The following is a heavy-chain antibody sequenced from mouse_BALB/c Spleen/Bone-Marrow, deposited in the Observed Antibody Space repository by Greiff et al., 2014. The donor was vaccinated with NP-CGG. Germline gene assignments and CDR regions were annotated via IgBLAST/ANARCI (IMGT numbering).Heavy chain of an antibody. CDR2: INPSNGRT. CDR1: GYTFTSYW. J-gene: IGHJ2*01. V-gene: IGHV1S81*02. D-gene: IGHD1-1*01. Sequence: VKLMESGAELVKPGASVKLSCKASGYTFTSYWMHWVKQRPGQGLEWIGEINPSNGRTNYSEKFKSKATLTVDKSSNTAYMQLSSLTSEDSAVYYCALYYYGSLDYWGQGTTLTVSS. CDR3: ALYYYGSLDY.